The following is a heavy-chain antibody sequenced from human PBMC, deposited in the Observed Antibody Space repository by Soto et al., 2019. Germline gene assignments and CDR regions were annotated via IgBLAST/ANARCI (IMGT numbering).Heavy chain of an antibody. CDR3: AREYTYGSNFFDC. J-gene: IGHJ4*02. CDR2: ISHSGST. Sequence: QVQLQESGPGLVKPSQTLSRTCTVSGGSISSAGYYWSWIRQHPGKGLECIGYISHSGSTYYNPSLKSRVIISVDTSKNQFSLSLISVTAAETAVYYCAREYTYGSNFFDCWGQGALVTVSS. CDR1: GGSISSAGYY. V-gene: IGHV4-31*03. D-gene: IGHD2-2*02.